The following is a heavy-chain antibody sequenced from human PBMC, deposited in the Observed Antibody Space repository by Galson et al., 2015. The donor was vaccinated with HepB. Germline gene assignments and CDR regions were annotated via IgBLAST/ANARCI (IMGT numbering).Heavy chain of an antibody. V-gene: IGHV3-11*06. CDR1: GFTFSDYY. CDR2: VSSNTIYT. Sequence: SLRLSCAASGFTFSDYYMSWIRQAPGKGLEWLAYVSSNTIYTNYADSVKGRFTVSRDNVKNSISLQMNRLSVEGTAMYYCARVADSHYGDHTHFDSWGQGALVTVSS. D-gene: IGHD4-17*01. J-gene: IGHJ4*02. CDR3: ARVADSHYGDHTHFDS.